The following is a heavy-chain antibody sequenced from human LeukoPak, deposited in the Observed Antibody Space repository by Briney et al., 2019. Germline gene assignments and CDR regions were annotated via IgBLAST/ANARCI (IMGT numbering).Heavy chain of an antibody. Sequence: AGGSLRLSCAASGFTFSSYAMSWVRQAPGKGLEWVSAISGSGGSTYYAGSVKGRFTISRDNSKNTLYLQMNSLRAEDTAVYYCAKDPIAVAGTLGDYWGQGTLVTVSS. J-gene: IGHJ4*02. CDR2: ISGSGGST. CDR3: AKDPIAVAGTLGDY. V-gene: IGHV3-23*01. D-gene: IGHD6-19*01. CDR1: GFTFSSYA.